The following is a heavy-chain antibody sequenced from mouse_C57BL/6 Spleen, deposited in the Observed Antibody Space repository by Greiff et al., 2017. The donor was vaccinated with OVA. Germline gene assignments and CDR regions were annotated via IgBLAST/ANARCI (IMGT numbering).Heavy chain of an antibody. D-gene: IGHD1-1*01. Sequence: QVQLKESGPELVKPGASVKISCKASGYTFTDYYINWVKQRPGQGLEWIGWIYPGSGNTKYNEKFKGKATLTVDTSSSTAYMQLSSLTSEDSAVYFCARNYGSSYVPRYWYFDVWGTGTTVTVSS. V-gene: IGHV1-84*01. CDR1: GYTFTDYY. J-gene: IGHJ1*03. CDR2: IYPGSGNT. CDR3: ARNYGSSYVPRYWYFDV.